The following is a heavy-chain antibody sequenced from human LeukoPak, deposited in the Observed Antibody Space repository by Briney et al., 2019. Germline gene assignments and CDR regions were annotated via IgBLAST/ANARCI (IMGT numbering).Heavy chain of an antibody. V-gene: IGHV1-2*02. D-gene: IGHD3-10*01. CDR2: INPNSGGT. J-gene: IGHJ5*02. CDR1: GYTFTGYY. Sequence: GASVQVSCKASGYTFTGYYMHWVRQAPGQGLEWMGWINPNSGGTNYAQKFQGRVTMTRDTSISTAYMELSRLRSDDTAVYYCARVITMVRGVLDPWGQGTLVTVSS. CDR3: ARVITMVRGVLDP.